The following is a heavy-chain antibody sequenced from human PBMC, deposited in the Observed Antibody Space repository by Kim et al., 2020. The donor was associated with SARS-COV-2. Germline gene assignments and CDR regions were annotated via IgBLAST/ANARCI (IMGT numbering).Heavy chain of an antibody. V-gene: IGHV3-48*02. CDR2: ISSSSGII. D-gene: IGHD6-13*01. CDR3: AREGSSWSRNFDY. CDR1: GFSFSGYS. Sequence: GGSLRLSCAASGFSFSGYSMNWVRQAPGKGLEWVSHISSSSGIIYYADSVKGRFTISRDNAKNSLFLQMNSLRDEDTAVYYCAREGSSWSRNFDYWGQGALVTVSS. J-gene: IGHJ4*02.